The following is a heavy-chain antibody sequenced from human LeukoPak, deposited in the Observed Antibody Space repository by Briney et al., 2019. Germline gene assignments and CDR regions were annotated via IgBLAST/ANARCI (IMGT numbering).Heavy chain of an antibody. CDR2: IHTDGST. CDR3: VRMTVLYGESHPGWFEH. Sequence: GGSLTLSCEASGLTVSTNYMSWVRQSPGRVLEWVSGIHTDGSTYYADSVKGRFTISRATPKNTLSLQRNSLRAAGTALYYCVRMTVLYGESHPGWFEHWGQGTLLTVSA. J-gene: IGHJ5*02. D-gene: IGHD4/OR15-4a*01. V-gene: IGHV3-53*03. CDR1: GLTVSTNY.